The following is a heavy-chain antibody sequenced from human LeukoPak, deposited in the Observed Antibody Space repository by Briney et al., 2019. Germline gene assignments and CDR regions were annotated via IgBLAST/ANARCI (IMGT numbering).Heavy chain of an antibody. CDR2: IYYSGST. Sequence: SETLSLTCTVSGGSISSSSYYWGWIRQPPGKGLEWIGSIYYSGSTYYNPSLKSRVTISVDTSKNQFSLKLSSVTAADTAVYYCARVFDIVVVPAAIDAFDIWGQGTTVTVSS. V-gene: IGHV4-39*01. CDR3: ARVFDIVVVPAAIDAFDI. D-gene: IGHD2-2*01. CDR1: GGSISSSSYY. J-gene: IGHJ3*02.